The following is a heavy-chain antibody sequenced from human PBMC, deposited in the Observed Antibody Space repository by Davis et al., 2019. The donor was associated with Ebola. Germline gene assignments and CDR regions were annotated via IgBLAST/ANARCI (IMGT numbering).Heavy chain of an antibody. CDR2: INHSGST. D-gene: IGHD1-14*01. CDR3: ASRMPRTYYYYYYGMDV. Sequence: PSETLSLTCAVYGGSFSGYYWSWIRQPPGKGLEWIGEINHSGSTNYNPSLKSRVTISVDTSKNQFSLKLSSVTAADTAVYYCASRMPRTYYYYYYGMDVWGQGTTVTVSS. CDR1: GGSFSGYY. J-gene: IGHJ6*02. V-gene: IGHV4-34*01.